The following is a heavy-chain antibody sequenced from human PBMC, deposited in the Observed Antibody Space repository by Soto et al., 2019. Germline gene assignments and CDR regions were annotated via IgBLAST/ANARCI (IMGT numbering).Heavy chain of an antibody. CDR1: GGTFNTYS. V-gene: IGHV1-69*18. J-gene: IGHJ5*02. CDR3: ARGTVTSGRWFGP. D-gene: IGHD4-17*01. CDR2: IIPFIGAP. Sequence: QVQLVQSGAEVKKPGSSVKVSCKASGGTFNTYSFGWLRQAPGQGLQWMGSIIPFIGAPNYAQNFQDRVTITADESTTTAYMELTSLTFDDTAVYFCARGTVTSGRWFGPWGQGTLVSVSS.